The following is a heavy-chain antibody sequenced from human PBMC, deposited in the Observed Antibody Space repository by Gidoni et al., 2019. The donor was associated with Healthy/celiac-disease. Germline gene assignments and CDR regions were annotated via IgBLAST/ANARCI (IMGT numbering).Heavy chain of an antibody. J-gene: IGHJ2*01. CDR3: ASTTVTTQWYFDL. CDR2: ST. D-gene: IGHD4-17*01. Sequence: STYYNPSLKSRVTISVDRSKNQFSLKLSSVTAADTAVYYCASTTVTTQWYFDLWGRGTLVTVSS. V-gene: IGHV4-30-2*01.